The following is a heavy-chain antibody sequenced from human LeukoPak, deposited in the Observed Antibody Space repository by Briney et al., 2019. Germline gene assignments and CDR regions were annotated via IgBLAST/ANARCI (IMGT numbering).Heavy chain of an antibody. Sequence: ASVKVSCKASGYTFTSYYMHWVRQAPGQGLEWMGIINPSGGSTSYAQKFQGRVTMTRDTSISTAYMELSRLRSDDTAVYYCARDPTIGYCSGGSCYGGDYFDYWGQGTLVTVSS. V-gene: IGHV1-46*01. J-gene: IGHJ4*02. CDR1: GYTFTSYY. D-gene: IGHD2-15*01. CDR3: ARDPTIGYCSGGSCYGGDYFDY. CDR2: INPSGGST.